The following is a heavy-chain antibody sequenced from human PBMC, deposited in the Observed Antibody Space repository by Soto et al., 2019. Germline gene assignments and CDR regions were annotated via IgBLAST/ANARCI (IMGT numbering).Heavy chain of an antibody. CDR2: ISGSGAST. Sequence: EVQLLESGGGLVQRGGSLRLSCAASGFTFSSYAMNWVRQAPGKGLEWVSTISGSGASTYYADSVKGRFTISRDNPKNTLNLRMNSLRADDTAVYYCAKGGYYYDSSAYYWGQGTLVTVSS. V-gene: IGHV3-23*01. CDR1: GFTFSSYA. J-gene: IGHJ4*02. D-gene: IGHD3-22*01. CDR3: AKGGYYYDSSAYY.